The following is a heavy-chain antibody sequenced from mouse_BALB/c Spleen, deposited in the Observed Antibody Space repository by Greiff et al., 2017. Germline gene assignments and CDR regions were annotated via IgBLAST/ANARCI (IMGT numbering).Heavy chain of an antibody. D-gene: IGHD1-1*01. CDR1: GYSITSDYA. Sequence: EVQGVESGPGLVKPSQSLSLTCTVTGYSITSDYAWNWIRQFPGNKLEWMGYISYSGSTSYNPSLKSRISITRDTSKNQFFLQLNSVTTEDTATYYCARFLNYYGSSYDYYAMDYWGQGTSVTVSS. CDR3: ARFLNYYGSSYDYYAMDY. J-gene: IGHJ4*01. V-gene: IGHV3-2*02. CDR2: ISYSGST.